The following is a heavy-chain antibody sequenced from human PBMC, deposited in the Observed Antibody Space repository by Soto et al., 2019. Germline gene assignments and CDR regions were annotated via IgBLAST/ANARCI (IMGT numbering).Heavy chain of an antibody. CDR3: ATHNVSRSWYALYYYYGMDV. V-gene: IGHV7-4-1*01. CDR1: GYTFTSYA. CDR2: INTNTGNP. Sequence: ASVKVSCKASGYTFTSYAMNWVRQAPGQGLEWMGWINTNTGNPTYAQGFTGRFVFSLDTSVSTAYLQICSLKAEDTAVYYCATHNVSRSWYALYYYYGMDVWGQGTTVTVSS. J-gene: IGHJ6*02. D-gene: IGHD6-13*01.